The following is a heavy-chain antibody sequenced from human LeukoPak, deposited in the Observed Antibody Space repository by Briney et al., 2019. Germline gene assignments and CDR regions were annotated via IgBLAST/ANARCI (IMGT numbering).Heavy chain of an antibody. Sequence: PSETLSLTCAVYGGSFSGYYWTWIRQPPGRGLEWIGEIKHTGSTNYSPSLKSRVTMSVDTSKIQFSLKLSSVTAADTAVYYCARSLAAAPSRYYYYYYGMDVWGQGTTVTVSS. D-gene: IGHD6-13*01. J-gene: IGHJ6*02. CDR3: ARSLAAAPSRYYYYYYGMDV. CDR2: IKHTGST. V-gene: IGHV4-34*01. CDR1: GGSFSGYY.